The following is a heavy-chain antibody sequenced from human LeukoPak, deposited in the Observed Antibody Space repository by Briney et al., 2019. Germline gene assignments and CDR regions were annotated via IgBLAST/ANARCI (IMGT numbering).Heavy chain of an antibody. J-gene: IGHJ6*02. CDR3: ARDLWSPDYYYYGMDV. V-gene: IGHV1-2*02. CDR1: GYTFTGYY. Sequence: ASVKVSCKASGYTFTGYYMHWVRQAPGQGLEWMGWINPNSGGTNYAQKLQGRVTMTRDTSISTAYMELSRLRSDDTAVYYCARDLWSPDYYYYGMDVWGQGTTVTVSS. CDR2: INPNSGGT. D-gene: IGHD3-16*01.